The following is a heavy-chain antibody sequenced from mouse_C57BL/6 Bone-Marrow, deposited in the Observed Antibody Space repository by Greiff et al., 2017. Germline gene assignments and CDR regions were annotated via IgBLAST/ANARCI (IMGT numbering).Heavy chain of an antibody. CDR3: ARRRWEGYYFDY. V-gene: IGHV5-12*01. J-gene: IGHJ2*01. Sequence: EVKLMESGGGLVQPGGSLKLSCAASGFTFSDYYMYWVRQTPEKRLEWVAYISNGGGSTYYPDTVKGRFTISRDNAKNTLYLQMSRLKSEDTAMYYCARRRWEGYYFDYGGQGTTLTVSS. CDR1: GFTFSDYY. D-gene: IGHD1-1*02. CDR2: ISNGGGST.